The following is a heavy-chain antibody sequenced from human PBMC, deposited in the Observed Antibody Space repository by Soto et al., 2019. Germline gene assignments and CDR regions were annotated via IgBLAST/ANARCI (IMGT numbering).Heavy chain of an antibody. D-gene: IGHD6-19*01. Sequence: QVQLVQSGAEVKKPGASVKVSCKASGYTFTSYAMHWVRQAPGQSLEWMGWVNGGNGNTKYSQKFQDRVTMTRATSASTAYMELSSLRSEDTSVYYCAIGIAVAWNYWGQGTLVTVSS. CDR1: GYTFTSYA. J-gene: IGHJ4*02. V-gene: IGHV1-3*01. CDR2: VNGGNGNT. CDR3: AIGIAVAWNY.